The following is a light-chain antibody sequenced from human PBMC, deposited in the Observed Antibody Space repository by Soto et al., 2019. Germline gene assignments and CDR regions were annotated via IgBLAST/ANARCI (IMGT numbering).Light chain of an antibody. V-gene: IGLV2-8*01. CDR3: SSYAGSNNVV. Sequence: QSALTQPPSASGSPGQSVAISCTGTSSDVGGYNNVSWYQQHPGKAPKLMIYEVNKRPSVVPDRFSGSKSGNTASLTVSGLQAEDEADYYCSSYAGSNNVVFGGGTKLTVL. CDR2: EVN. CDR1: SSDVGGYNN. J-gene: IGLJ2*01.